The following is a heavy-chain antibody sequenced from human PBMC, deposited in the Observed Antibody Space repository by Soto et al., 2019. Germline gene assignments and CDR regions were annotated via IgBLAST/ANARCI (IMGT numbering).Heavy chain of an antibody. J-gene: IGHJ4*02. CDR3: AKDLYSRSSVIDY. CDR2: ITGSGDGT. CDR1: GFTFSTYG. V-gene: IGHV3-23*01. Sequence: GGSLRLSCAASGFTFSTYGVSWVRQAPGKGLEWVSGITGSGDGTYYADSVKGRFIISRDNSKDTVYLQMNSLRAEDTAVYYCAKDLYSRSSVIDYWGQGTLVTVYS. D-gene: IGHD6-6*01.